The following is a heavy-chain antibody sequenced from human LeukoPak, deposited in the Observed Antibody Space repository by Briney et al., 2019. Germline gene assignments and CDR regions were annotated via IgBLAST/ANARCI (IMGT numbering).Heavy chain of an antibody. D-gene: IGHD3-10*01. CDR1: GGSFSGYY. Sequence: SETLSLTCAVYGGSFSGYYWSWIRQPPGKGLEWIGEINHSGSTNYNPSLKSRVTISVDTSKNQISLKLSSVTAADTAVYYWARMIAMVRGVIILSNWFDPWGQGTLVTVSS. J-gene: IGHJ5*02. V-gene: IGHV4-34*01. CDR3: ARMIAMVRGVIILSNWFDP. CDR2: INHSGST.